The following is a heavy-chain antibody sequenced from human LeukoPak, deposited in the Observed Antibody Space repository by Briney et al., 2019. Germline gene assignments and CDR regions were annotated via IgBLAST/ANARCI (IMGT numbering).Heavy chain of an antibody. CDR1: GFTFSSYW. CDR3: ARDLNIVVVPAHGMDV. Sequence: GSLRLSCAASGFTFSSYWMSWVRQAPGKGLEWVANIKQDGSEKHFGDSVKGRFTISRDNAKKSLYLQMNSLRAEDTAVYYCARDLNIVVVPAHGMDVWGQGTTVTVSS. J-gene: IGHJ6*02. CDR2: IKQDGSEK. V-gene: IGHV3-7*01. D-gene: IGHD2-2*01.